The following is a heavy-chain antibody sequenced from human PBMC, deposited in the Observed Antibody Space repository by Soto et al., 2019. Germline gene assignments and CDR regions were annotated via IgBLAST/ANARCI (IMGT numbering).Heavy chain of an antibody. CDR3: ARLSYQLPLDAFDI. CDR2: IYYSGST. V-gene: IGHV4-59*08. J-gene: IGHJ3*02. CDR1: GGSMSSYY. D-gene: IGHD2-2*01. Sequence: SETLSLTCTVSGGSMSSYYCSWIRQPPGKGLEWIGYIYYSGSTNYNPSLKSRVTISVDTSKNQFSLKLSSVTAADTAVYYCARLSYQLPLDAFDIWGQGTMVTVSS.